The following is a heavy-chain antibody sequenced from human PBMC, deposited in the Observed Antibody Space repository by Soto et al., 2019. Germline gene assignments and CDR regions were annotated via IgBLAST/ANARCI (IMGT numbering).Heavy chain of an antibody. CDR1: GGSFSGYY. V-gene: IGHV4-34*01. J-gene: IGHJ6*02. D-gene: IGHD2-15*01. CDR2: IGHSGSA. Sequence: PSETLSLTCAVYGGSFSGYYWTWIRQPSGKGLEWVGEIGHSGSASYSPSLKSRVTISVDTSNNQFSLRLTSVTAADTAVYYCARGGNCIVSGCPLGSHYGMDVWGQGTRITVSS. CDR3: ARGGNCIVSGCPLGSHYGMDV.